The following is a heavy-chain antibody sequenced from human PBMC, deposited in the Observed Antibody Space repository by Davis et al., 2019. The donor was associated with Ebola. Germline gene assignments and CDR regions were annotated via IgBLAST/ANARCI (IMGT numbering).Heavy chain of an antibody. V-gene: IGHV1-46*01. J-gene: IGHJ6*02. Sequence: ASVKVSCKASGDTFSSYAISCVRQAPGQGLEWMGIINPSGGSTSYAQKFQGRVTMTRDTSTSTVYMELSSLRSEDTAVYYCARDGGCSGGSCYTPHYYYYGMDVWGQGTTVTVSS. D-gene: IGHD2-15*01. CDR3: ARDGGCSGGSCYTPHYYYYGMDV. CDR2: INPSGGST. CDR1: GDTFSSYA.